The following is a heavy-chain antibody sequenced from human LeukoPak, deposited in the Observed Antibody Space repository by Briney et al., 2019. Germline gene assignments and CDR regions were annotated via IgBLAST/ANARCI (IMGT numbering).Heavy chain of an antibody. D-gene: IGHD2-15*01. CDR3: ARAGGYCSGGSCYRGYSWFDP. J-gene: IGHJ5*02. CDR2: ILYNGSNK. CDR1: GFTFSSSG. V-gene: IGHV3-33*01. Sequence: GGSLRLSCAASGFTFSSSGMHWVRQAPGKGLEWVSAILYNGSNKYYADSVKGRFTISRDNSKNTLYLQMNSLRAEDTAVYYCARAGGYCSGGSCYRGYSWFDPWGQGTLVTVSS.